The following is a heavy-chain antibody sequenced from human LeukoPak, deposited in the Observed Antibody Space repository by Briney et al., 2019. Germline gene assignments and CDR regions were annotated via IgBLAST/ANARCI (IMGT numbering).Heavy chain of an antibody. J-gene: IGHJ4*02. Sequence: GGSLRLSCAASGFTFSSYAMSWVRQAPGKGLEWVSAISGSGGSTYYADSVKGRFTISRDNSKNTLYLQMNSLRAEDTAVYCCAKDSWYYGSGSTSAIDYWGQGTLVTVSS. CDR1: GFTFSSYA. D-gene: IGHD3-10*01. V-gene: IGHV3-23*01. CDR3: AKDSWYYGSGSTSAIDY. CDR2: ISGSGGST.